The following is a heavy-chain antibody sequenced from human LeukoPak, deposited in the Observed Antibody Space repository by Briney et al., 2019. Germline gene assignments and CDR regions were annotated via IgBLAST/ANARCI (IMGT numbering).Heavy chain of an antibody. CDR1: GFTFSQYA. V-gene: IGHV3-7*03. CDR2: IKQDGSEK. CDR3: ARVSARVNYGYRDY. Sequence: GRSLRLSCAASGFTFSQYAIHWVRQAPGKGLEWVANIKQDGSEKSVKGRFTISRDNAKNSLYLQMNSLRAEDTAVYYCARVSARVNYGYRDYWGQGTLVTVSS. D-gene: IGHD5-18*01. J-gene: IGHJ4*02.